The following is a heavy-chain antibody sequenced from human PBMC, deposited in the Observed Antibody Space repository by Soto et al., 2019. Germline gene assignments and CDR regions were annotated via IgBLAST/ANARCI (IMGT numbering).Heavy chain of an antibody. J-gene: IGHJ1*01. Sequence: GSLRLSCAASGSTFSSYAMSWVRQAPGKGLEWVSAISGSGGSTYYADSVKGRFTISRDNSKNTLYLQMNSLRAEDTAVYYCAKRYYDSSGYRYFQHWGQGTLVTVSS. CDR1: GSTFSSYA. CDR2: ISGSGGST. V-gene: IGHV3-23*01. D-gene: IGHD3-22*01. CDR3: AKRYYDSSGYRYFQH.